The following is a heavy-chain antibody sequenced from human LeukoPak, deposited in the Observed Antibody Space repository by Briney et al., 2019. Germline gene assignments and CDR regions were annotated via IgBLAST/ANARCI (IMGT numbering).Heavy chain of an antibody. CDR2: IYYSGST. D-gene: IGHD3-10*01. J-gene: IGHJ5*02. CDR3: ARLHRSGSGSYLWWFDP. Sequence: SETLSLTCTVSGGSISSISSYWGWIRQPPGKGLEWIGSIYYSGSTYYNPSLKSRVTISVDTSKNQFSLKLSSVTAADTAVYYCARLHRSGSGSYLWWFDPWGQGTLVTVSS. CDR1: GGSISSISSY. V-gene: IGHV4-39*01.